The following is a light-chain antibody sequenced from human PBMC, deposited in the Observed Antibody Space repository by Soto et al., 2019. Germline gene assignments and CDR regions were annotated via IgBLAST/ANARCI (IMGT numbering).Light chain of an antibody. CDR3: HQYGSTPFP. V-gene: IGKV3-20*01. J-gene: IGKJ3*01. Sequence: EIVLTQSPGTLSLSPGDRATLSCRASQSVSTNYLAWYQQSLGQSPRLLIYGASSRATVIPDRFSGNGSGTDFTLTISRLEPEDFAVYYCHQYGSTPFPLGPGTKVDI. CDR2: GAS. CDR1: QSVSTNY.